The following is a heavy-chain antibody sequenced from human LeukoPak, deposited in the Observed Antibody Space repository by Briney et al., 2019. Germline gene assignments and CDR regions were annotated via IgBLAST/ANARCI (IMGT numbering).Heavy chain of an antibody. CDR2: IYPSGSA. Sequence: SETLSLTCTVSGGSITTVNYYWNWIRQPAGKELEWIGRIYPSGSAHYNPSLKSRVTISVDTPKNQFSLNLTSVTAADTAVYYCARVKSGYSYGPLDYWGQGTLVTVSS. D-gene: IGHD5-18*01. CDR3: ARVKSGYSYGPLDY. J-gene: IGHJ4*02. V-gene: IGHV4-61*02. CDR1: GGSITTVNYY.